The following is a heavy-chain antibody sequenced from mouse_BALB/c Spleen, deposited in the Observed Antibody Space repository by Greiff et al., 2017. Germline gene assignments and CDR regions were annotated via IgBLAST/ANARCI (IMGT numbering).Heavy chain of an antibody. J-gene: IGHJ2*01. CDR3: ALYYYGLYYFDY. Sequence: EVQLQQSGAELVKPGASVKLSCTASGFNIKDTYMHWVKQRPEQGLEWIGRTDPANGNTKYDPKFQGKATITADTSSNTAYLQLSSLTSEDTAVYYCALYYYGLYYFDYWGQGTTLTVSS. CDR1: GFNIKDTY. V-gene: IGHV14-3*02. CDR2: TDPANGNT. D-gene: IGHD1-1*01.